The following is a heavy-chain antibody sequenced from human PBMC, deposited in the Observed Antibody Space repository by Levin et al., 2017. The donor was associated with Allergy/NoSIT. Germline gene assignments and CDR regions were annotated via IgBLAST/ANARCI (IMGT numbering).Heavy chain of an antibody. J-gene: IGHJ4*02. CDR2: IDWDDDK. CDR3: ARNLDSNYYYLEY. CDR1: GFSLSSNGMR. Sequence: QTLSLTCTFSGFSLSSNGMRVSWLRQPPGKALEWLARIDWDDDKFYSTSLKTRLTISKDTSKNQVVLTLTNMDPVDTATYYCARNLDSNYYYLEYWGPGTQVTVSS. D-gene: IGHD4-11*01. V-gene: IGHV2-70*04.